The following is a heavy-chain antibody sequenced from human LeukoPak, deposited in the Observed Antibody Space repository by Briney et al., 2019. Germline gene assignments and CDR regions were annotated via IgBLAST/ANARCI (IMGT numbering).Heavy chain of an antibody. J-gene: IGHJ6*04. Sequence: GGSLRLSYAASGFTFSSYAMSWVRQAPGKGLEWVSAISGSGGSTYYADSVKGRFTISRDNSKSALYLQMNSLRGEDTAVYYCARDGTPIHGSGWVYMDVWGKGTTVTISS. CDR3: ARDGTPIHGSGWVYMDV. V-gene: IGHV3-23*01. CDR2: ISGSGGST. CDR1: GFTFSSYA. D-gene: IGHD6-25*01.